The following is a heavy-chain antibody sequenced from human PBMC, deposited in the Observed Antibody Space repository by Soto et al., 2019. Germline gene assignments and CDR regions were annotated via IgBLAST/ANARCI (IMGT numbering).Heavy chain of an antibody. J-gene: IGHJ4*02. CDR3: ARGSGWYPPFDY. V-gene: IGHV1-3*05. CDR1: GYNFTSYA. Sequence: QVQLVQSGAEEKKPGASVKVSCKASGYNFTSYAMHWVRQAPGQRLEWMGWINAGNGNTKYSQKFQGRVTITRDTSASTAYMELSSLRSEDTAVYYCARGSGWYPPFDYWGQGTLVTVSS. D-gene: IGHD6-19*01. CDR2: INAGNGNT.